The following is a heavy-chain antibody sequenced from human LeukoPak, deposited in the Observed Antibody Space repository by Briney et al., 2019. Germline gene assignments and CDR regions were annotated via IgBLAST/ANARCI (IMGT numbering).Heavy chain of an antibody. CDR2: IYYSGNT. Sequence: SETLSLTCTVSGGSISSSSYYWGWIRQPPGKGLEWIGSIYYSGNTYYNPSLKSRVTISVDTSKNQFSLELSSVTAADTAVYYCARGGINRSYYYDSSGYYYAHWGQGTLVTVSS. CDR3: ARGGINRSYYYDSSGYYYAH. J-gene: IGHJ4*02. CDR1: GGSISSSSYY. D-gene: IGHD3-22*01. V-gene: IGHV4-39*07.